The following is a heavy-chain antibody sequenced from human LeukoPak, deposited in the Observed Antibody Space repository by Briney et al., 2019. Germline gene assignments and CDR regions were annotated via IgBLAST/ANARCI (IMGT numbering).Heavy chain of an antibody. D-gene: IGHD2-21*01. CDR2: IYPGDSDT. J-gene: IGHJ4*02. CDR1: GYSFTSYW. CDR3: ARSRDSYCDGECYSPSVY. Sequence: GESLKISCKGSGYSFTSYWIGWVRQMPGKGLEWMGIIYPGDSDTRYSPSFQGQVTISADKSISTAYLQWSSLKASDTAMYYCARSRDSYCDGECYSPSVYWGQGTLVTVSS. V-gene: IGHV5-51*01.